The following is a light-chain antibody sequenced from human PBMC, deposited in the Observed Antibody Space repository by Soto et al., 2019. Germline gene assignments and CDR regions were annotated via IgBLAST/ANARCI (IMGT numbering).Light chain of an antibody. V-gene: IGKV3-20*01. CDR3: QQYGRSPH. CDR1: QTISANY. Sequence: VLTQLPGIRSLNPRERPTLSGRASQTISANYLAWYQQKAGQAPRLLIYGASNRATGIPDRFSGSGSGTDFTLTISRLEPEDFAVYYCQQYGRSPHFGPGTKVDIK. CDR2: GAS. J-gene: IGKJ3*01.